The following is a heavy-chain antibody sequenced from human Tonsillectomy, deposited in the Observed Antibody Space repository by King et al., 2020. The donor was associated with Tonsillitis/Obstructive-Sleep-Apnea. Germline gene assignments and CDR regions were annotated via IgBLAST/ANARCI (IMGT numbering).Heavy chain of an antibody. CDR2: IDPSDSYT. V-gene: IGHV5-10-1*03. CDR3: ASTRGAYVAWNYVCDAMER. Sequence: QLVQSGAEVKKPGESLRISCKGSGYSFTTYWITWVRQMPGKGLEWMGRIDPSDSYTNYSPSFQGHVTISADKSISTAYLQWSSLKASDTAMYYCASTRGAYVAWNYVCDAMERWGTGTTVTVS. CDR1: GYSFTTYW. J-gene: IGHJ6*04. D-gene: IGHD3-10*01.